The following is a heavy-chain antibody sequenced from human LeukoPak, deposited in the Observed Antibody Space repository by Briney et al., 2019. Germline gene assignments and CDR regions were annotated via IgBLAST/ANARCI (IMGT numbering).Heavy chain of an antibody. D-gene: IGHD1-26*01. CDR1: GYTFTSYY. V-gene: IGHV1-46*01. CDR2: INPSGGST. CDR3: ARGKSYHGRYYYYMDV. Sequence: ASVKVSCKASGYTFTSYYMHWVRQAPGQGLEWMGIINPSGGSTSYAQKFQGRVTMTTDTSTSTAYMELRSLRSDDTAVYYCARGKSYHGRYYYYMDVWGKGTTVTVSS. J-gene: IGHJ6*03.